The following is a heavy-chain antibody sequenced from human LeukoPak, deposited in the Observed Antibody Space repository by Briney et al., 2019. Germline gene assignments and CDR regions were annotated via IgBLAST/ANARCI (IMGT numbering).Heavy chain of an antibody. D-gene: IGHD1-14*01. CDR2: IKQDGSEI. V-gene: IGHV3-7*03. J-gene: IGHJ4*01. CDR1: GFTFGSYW. CDR3: AGGSGWITGD. Sequence: QSGGSLRLSCSASGFTFGSYWMNWVRQAPGKGPEWVANIKQDGSEINYVDSVKGRFIICRDNAKNSLYLQRNSLRVDDTAVYYCAGGSGWITGDWGHGTLVTVSS.